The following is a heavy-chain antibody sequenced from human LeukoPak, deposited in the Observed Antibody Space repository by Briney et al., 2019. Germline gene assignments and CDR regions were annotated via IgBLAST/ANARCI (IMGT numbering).Heavy chain of an antibody. V-gene: IGHV4-59*01. J-gene: IGHJ5*02. Sequence: SETLSLTCTVSGGSISSYYWSWIRQPPGKGLEWIGYIYYSGSTNYNPSLKSRVTISIDASKNQFSLRLSSVTAADTAVYYCARSPVVVVAATRLRRWFDPWGQGTLVTVSS. CDR3: ARSPVVVVAATRLRRWFDP. CDR1: GGSISSYY. CDR2: IYYSGST. D-gene: IGHD2-15*01.